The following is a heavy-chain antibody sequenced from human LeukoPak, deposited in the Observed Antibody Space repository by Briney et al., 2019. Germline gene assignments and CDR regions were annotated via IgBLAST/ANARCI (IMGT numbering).Heavy chain of an antibody. V-gene: IGHV3-7*01. CDR3: ARVTTVTTYYFDY. Sequence: GGSLRLSCTASGFTFGDYAMSWVRQAPGKGLEWVANIKQDGSEKYYVDSVKGRFTISRDNAKNSLYLQMNSLRAEDTAVYYCARVTTVTTYYFDYWGQGTLVTASS. D-gene: IGHD4-17*01. CDR1: GFTFGDYA. CDR2: IKQDGSEK. J-gene: IGHJ4*02.